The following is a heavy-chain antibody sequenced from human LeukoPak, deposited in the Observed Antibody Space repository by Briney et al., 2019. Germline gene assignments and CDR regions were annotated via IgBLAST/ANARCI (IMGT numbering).Heavy chain of an antibody. D-gene: IGHD6-13*01. CDR3: ARDRIAAAGTDYDY. CDR2: IKGDESAK. V-gene: IGHV3-7*01. Sequence: GGSLRLSCAASGFTFSSYWMTWIRQAPGKGLEWVANIKGDESAKYYVDSVRGRFTISRDNAYNSLYLQMNSLRAEDTAVYYCARDRIAAAGTDYDYWGQGALVTVSS. CDR1: GFTFSSYW. J-gene: IGHJ4*02.